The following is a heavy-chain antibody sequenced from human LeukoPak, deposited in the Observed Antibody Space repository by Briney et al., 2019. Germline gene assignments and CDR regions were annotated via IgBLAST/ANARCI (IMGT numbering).Heavy chain of an antibody. CDR2: MNPNSGNT. J-gene: IGHJ5*02. V-gene: IGHV1-8*01. Sequence: ASVKVSCKASGYTFTNYDINWVRQATGQGLEWMRWMNPNSGNTGYAQKFQGRITMTRNTSISTAYMELSSLRSEDTAVYYCARGRDWNYDGWFDPWGQGTLVTVSS. CDR1: GYTFTNYD. CDR3: ARGRDWNYDGWFDP. D-gene: IGHD1-7*01.